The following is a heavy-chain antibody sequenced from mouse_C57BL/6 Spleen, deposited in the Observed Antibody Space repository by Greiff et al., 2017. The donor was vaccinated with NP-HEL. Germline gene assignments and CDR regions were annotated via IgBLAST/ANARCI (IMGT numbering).Heavy chain of an antibody. CDR3: ARPGTDYAMDY. V-gene: IGHV5-12*01. CDR2: ISNGGGST. J-gene: IGHJ4*01. D-gene: IGHD4-1*01. Sequence: EVQRVESGGGLVQPGGSLKLSCAASGFTFSDYYMYWVRQTPEKRLEWVAYISNGGGSTYYPDTVKGRFTISRDNAKNTLYLQLSRLTSEDTAMDSCARPGTDYAMDYWGQGTSVTVSS. CDR1: GFTFSDYY.